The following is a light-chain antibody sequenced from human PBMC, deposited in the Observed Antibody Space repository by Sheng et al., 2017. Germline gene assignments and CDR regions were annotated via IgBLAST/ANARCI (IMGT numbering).Light chain of an antibody. Sequence: ETVLTQSPATLSLSPGERATLSCRASESVESYLAWYQQKPGQAPRLLIYDAFYRATGIPDRFSGSGSGTEFTLTISSLQSEDFAVYYCQQYNNWPPLTFGGGTKVEIK. CDR3: QQYNNWPPLT. V-gene: IGKV3D-15*01. J-gene: IGKJ4*01. CDR2: DAF. CDR1: ESVESY.